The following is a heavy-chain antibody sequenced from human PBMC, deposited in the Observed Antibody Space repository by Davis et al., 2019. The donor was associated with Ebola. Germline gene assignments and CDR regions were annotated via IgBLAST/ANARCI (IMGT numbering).Heavy chain of an antibody. J-gene: IGHJ4*02. CDR1: GFTFSSYW. CDR3: ARGEWELHPLGY. Sequence: GESLKISCAASGFTFSSYWMHWDRQAPGKGLVWVSRISSDAYSTTYADSVKGRFTITRDNAKNTLYLQMNSLRDEDTAVYYCARGEWELHPLGYWGQGILVTVSS. V-gene: IGHV3-74*01. D-gene: IGHD1-26*01. CDR2: ISSDAYST.